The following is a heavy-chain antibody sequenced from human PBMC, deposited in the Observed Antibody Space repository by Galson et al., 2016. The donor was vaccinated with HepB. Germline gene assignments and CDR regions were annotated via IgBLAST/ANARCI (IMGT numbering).Heavy chain of an antibody. CDR2: ITSSSSTI. V-gene: IGHV3-48*01. Sequence: SLRLSCAASGFIFSSYSMNWVRQAPGKGPEWISYITSSSSTIYYADSVKGRFTISRDNAENSLYLQMNSLRAEDTAVYYCAREADMDVWGKGTTVTVSS. J-gene: IGHJ6*04. CDR1: GFIFSSYS. CDR3: AREADMDV.